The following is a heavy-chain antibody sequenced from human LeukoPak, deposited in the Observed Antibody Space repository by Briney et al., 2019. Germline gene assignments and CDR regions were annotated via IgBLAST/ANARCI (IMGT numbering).Heavy chain of an antibody. CDR3: ARGSTYYYGSGSLGSGYYYYYYYMDV. Sequence: PSETLSLTCTVSGGSISSSSYYWAWIRQPPGKGLEWIGSIHYSGSTYYNPSLQSRVTITIDTSKNQFSLKLRFVTAADTAVYYCARGSTYYYGSGSLGSGYYYYYYYMDVWGKGTTVTISS. J-gene: IGHJ6*03. CDR1: GGSISSSSYY. CDR2: IHYSGST. V-gene: IGHV4-39*07. D-gene: IGHD3-10*01.